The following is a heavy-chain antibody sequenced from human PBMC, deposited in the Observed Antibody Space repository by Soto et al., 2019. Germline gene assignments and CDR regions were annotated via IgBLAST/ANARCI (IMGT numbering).Heavy chain of an antibody. CDR3: TTGIVVVIPSGMDV. J-gene: IGHJ6*02. V-gene: IGHV3-15*01. Sequence: PGGSLKLSCAASGFTFSNSWMSCVRQAPGKALEKVGRIKRKTDGGTTVYAAPVKDRFTISSDDSKNTLYPQMNSLKTEDTAVYYCTTGIVVVIPSGMDVWGQGTTVTVSS. D-gene: IGHD3-22*01. CDR1: GFTFSNSW. CDR2: IKRKTDGGTT.